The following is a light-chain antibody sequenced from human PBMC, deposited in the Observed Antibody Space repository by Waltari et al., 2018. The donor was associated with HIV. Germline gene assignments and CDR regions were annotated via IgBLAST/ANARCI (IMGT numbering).Light chain of an antibody. CDR3: QQYNNWPPEIT. CDR2: CAS. CDR1: QSVSSN. J-gene: IGKJ3*01. V-gene: IGKV3-15*01. Sequence: EIVMTQSPATLSVSPGERATISCRASQSVSSNLAWYQQKPGQAPRLLVFCASTRATGIPARFSGSGSGTEFTLTISSLQSEDFAVYYCQQYNNWPPEITFGPGTKVDIK.